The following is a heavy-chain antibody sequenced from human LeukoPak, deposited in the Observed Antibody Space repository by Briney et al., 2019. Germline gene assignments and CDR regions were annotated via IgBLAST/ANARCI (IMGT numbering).Heavy chain of an antibody. CDR2: ISSSGGTI. CDR1: GFTFSDYY. D-gene: IGHD1-7*01. V-gene: IGHV3-11*01. CDR3: ARVRTPTTGWFDP. Sequence: GGSLRLSCAASGFTFSDYYMSWIRQAPGKGLEWVSYISSSGGTIYYADSVKGRFTISRDNAKNSLYLQMNSLRAEDTAVYYCARVRTPTTGWFDPWGQGTLVTVSS. J-gene: IGHJ5*02.